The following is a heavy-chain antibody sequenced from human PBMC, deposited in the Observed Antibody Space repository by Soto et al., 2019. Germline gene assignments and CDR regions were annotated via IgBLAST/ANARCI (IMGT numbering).Heavy chain of an antibody. V-gene: IGHV3-9*01. Sequence: EVQLVESGGGLVQPGRSLRLSCAASGFTFDDYAMHWVRQAPGKGLELVSGISWNSGSIGYADSVKGRFTISRDNAKNSLYLQMSSLRAEDTALYYCATQYCSGGSCYSGGYYYYGMDVWGQGTTVTVSS. CDR3: ATQYCSGGSCYSGGYYYYGMDV. CDR2: ISWNSGSI. J-gene: IGHJ6*02. D-gene: IGHD2-15*01. CDR1: GFTFDDYA.